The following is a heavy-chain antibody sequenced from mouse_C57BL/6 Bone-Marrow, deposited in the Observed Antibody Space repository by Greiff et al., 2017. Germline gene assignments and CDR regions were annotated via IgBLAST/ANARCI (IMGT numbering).Heavy chain of an antibody. D-gene: IGHD4-1*01. J-gene: IGHJ2*01. CDR3: TTSLNWDVDY. Sequence: VQLQQSGAELVRPGASVKLSCTASGFSIKDDYMHWVKQRPEQGLEWIGWIDPENGDTEYASKFQGKATITADTSSNTAYLQLSSLTSEDTAVYYCTTSLNWDVDYWGQGTTLTVSS. V-gene: IGHV14-4*01. CDR2: IDPENGDT. CDR1: GFSIKDDY.